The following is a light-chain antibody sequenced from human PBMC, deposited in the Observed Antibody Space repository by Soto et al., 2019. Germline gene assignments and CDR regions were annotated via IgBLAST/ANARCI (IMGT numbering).Light chain of an antibody. CDR2: RAD. Sequence: QSVLTQPPSASGTPGQTVTISCSGRSSNIGSNYVYWYQQLPGTAPRLLMYRADQRPSGVPDRFSGSKSGTSASLAISGLRSEDEADYYCAAWDDILSGLVFGGGTKVTVL. V-gene: IGLV1-47*01. CDR3: AAWDDILSGLV. CDR1: SSNIGSNY. J-gene: IGLJ2*01.